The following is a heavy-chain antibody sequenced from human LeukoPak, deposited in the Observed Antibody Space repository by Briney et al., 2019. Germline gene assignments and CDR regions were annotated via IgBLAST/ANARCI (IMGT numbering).Heavy chain of an antibody. V-gene: IGHV1-24*01. Sequence: WASVKVSCKVSGYTLTELSMHWVRQAPGKGLEWMGGFYPEDGKTIYAQKFQGRVTMTEDTSTDTAYMELSSLRSEDTAVYYCATVNYYYDSSGYHDYWGQGTLITVSS. CDR3: ATVNYYYDSSGYHDY. CDR2: FYPEDGKT. CDR1: GYTLTELS. D-gene: IGHD3-22*01. J-gene: IGHJ4*02.